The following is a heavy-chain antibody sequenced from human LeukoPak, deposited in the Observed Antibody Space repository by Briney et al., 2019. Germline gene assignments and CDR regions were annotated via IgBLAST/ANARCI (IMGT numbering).Heavy chain of an antibody. V-gene: IGHV4-61*01. Sequence: SETLSLTSSVSGGSVSSGSYYWSWIRQSPGRGLEWVGYMYYSGSTNYSPSLKSRVTISRDTSKNQFSLRLSSVTAADTAIYYCARGSYSGSWYFDYWGQGTLVTVSS. CDR1: GGSVSSGSYY. J-gene: IGHJ4*02. D-gene: IGHD1-26*01. CDR2: MYYSGST. CDR3: ARGSYSGSWYFDY.